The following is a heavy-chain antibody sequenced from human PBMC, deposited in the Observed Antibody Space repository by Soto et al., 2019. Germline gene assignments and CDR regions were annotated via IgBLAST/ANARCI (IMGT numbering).Heavy chain of an antibody. CDR2: INSDGSST. CDR3: ARELGGGGMDV. CDR1: GFTFSSYW. J-gene: IGHJ6*02. D-gene: IGHD3-16*01. V-gene: IGHV3-74*01. Sequence: EVQLVESGGGLVQPGGSLRLSCAASGFTFSSYWMHWVRQAPGKGLVWVSRINSDGSSTTYAGSVKGRFTISRDNAKNTVYLQMNSLRAEDTAVYYCARELGGGGMDVWGQGTTVAVSS.